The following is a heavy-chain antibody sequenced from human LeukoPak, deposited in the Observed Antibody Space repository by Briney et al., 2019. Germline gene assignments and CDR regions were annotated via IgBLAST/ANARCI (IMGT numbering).Heavy chain of an antibody. Sequence: SETLSLTCAVYGGSLSGYYWSWIRQPPGKGLEWIGEINHSGSTNYNPSLKSRVTISVDTSKNQFSLKLSSVTAADTAVYYCARGREVVVVPAASFDYWGQGTLVTVSS. CDR2: INHSGST. CDR1: GGSLSGYY. J-gene: IGHJ4*02. V-gene: IGHV4-34*01. D-gene: IGHD2-2*01. CDR3: ARGREVVVVPAASFDY.